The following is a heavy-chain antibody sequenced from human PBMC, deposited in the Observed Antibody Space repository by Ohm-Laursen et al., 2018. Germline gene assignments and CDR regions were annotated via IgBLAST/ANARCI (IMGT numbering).Heavy chain of an antibody. J-gene: IGHJ4*02. Sequence: SLRLSCAASGFTFSSYGMHWVRQAPGKGLEWVAVISYDGSNKYYADSVKGRFTISRDNSKNTLYLQMNSLRAEDTAVYYCARDLRSRADYWGQGTLVTVSS. CDR1: GFTFSSYG. CDR3: ARDLRSRADY. CDR2: ISYDGSNK. V-gene: IGHV3-30*03. D-gene: IGHD6-6*01.